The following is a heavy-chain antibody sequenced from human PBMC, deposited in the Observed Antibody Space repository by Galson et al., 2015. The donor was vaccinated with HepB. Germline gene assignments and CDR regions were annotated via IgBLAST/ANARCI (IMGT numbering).Heavy chain of an antibody. CDR3: ARGSGSFIFDP. CDR2: VSPSGGST. V-gene: IGHV1-46*01. D-gene: IGHD1-26*01. CDR1: GYTFTSYY. J-gene: IGHJ5*02. Sequence: SVKVSCKASGYTFTSYYMHWVRQAPGQGLEWMGIVSPSGGSTSYAQKFQGRVTMTRDTSTSTVYMELSSLRSEDTAVYYCARGSGSFIFDPWGQGTLVTVSS.